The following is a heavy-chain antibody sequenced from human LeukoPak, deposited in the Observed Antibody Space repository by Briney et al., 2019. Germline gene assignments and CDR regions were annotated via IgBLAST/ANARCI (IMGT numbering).Heavy chain of an antibody. J-gene: IGHJ5*02. V-gene: IGHV4-38-2*02. CDR2: IYYGGST. Sequence: ASETLSLTCTVSGYSISSSYYWDWIRQPPGKGLGWIGSIYYGGSTYYNPSLKSRVTISIDTSKNQFSLKLSSVTAADTAVYYCARGNTRGYSYGYRFGSNWFDPWGQGTLVTVSS. CDR3: ARGNTRGYSYGYRFGSNWFDP. CDR1: GYSISSSYY. D-gene: IGHD5-18*01.